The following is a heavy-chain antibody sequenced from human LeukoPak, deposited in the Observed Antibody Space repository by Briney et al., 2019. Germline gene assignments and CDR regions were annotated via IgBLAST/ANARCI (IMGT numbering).Heavy chain of an antibody. CDR2: IYYSGST. CDR1: GGSISSSIYY. Sequence: SETLSLTCSVSGGSISSSIYYWGWIRQPPGKGLEWIGNIYYSGSTYYNPSLKSRITISVDASKNQFSLKLRSVTAADTAVYFCATMNSGWRYLDYWGQGTLVTVSS. J-gene: IGHJ4*02. D-gene: IGHD6-19*01. CDR3: ATMNSGWRYLDY. V-gene: IGHV4-39*01.